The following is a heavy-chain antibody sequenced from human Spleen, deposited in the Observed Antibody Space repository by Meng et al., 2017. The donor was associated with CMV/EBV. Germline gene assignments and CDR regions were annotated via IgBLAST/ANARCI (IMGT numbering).Heavy chain of an antibody. Sequence: SCAASGFTVSSNAIAWVRQAPGEGLEWVEVIYRGETSTYYTDSVKGRFTISRDNSKNTLYLQMNSLRAEDTAVYYCAKSNYPYWDFELWGRGTLVTVSS. CDR3: AKSNYPYWDFEL. J-gene: IGHJ2*01. D-gene: IGHD4-11*01. V-gene: IGHV3-23*03. CDR1: GFTVSSNA. CDR2: IYRGETST.